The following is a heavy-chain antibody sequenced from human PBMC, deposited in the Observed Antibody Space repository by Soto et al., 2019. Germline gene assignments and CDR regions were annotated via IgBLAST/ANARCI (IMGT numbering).Heavy chain of an antibody. CDR3: ARDPAPVGYRGLDV. J-gene: IGHJ6*02. CDR2: IKEDGSEK. V-gene: IGHV3-7*01. D-gene: IGHD5-12*01. CDR1: GFTFSSSW. Sequence: PGGSLRLSCAASGFTFSSSWMTWVRQAPGKGLAWVANIKEDGSEKYYVDSVKGRFTISRDNTNESPYLQMNSLRAEDTAVYYCARDPAPVGYRGLDVWGQGTTVTVSS.